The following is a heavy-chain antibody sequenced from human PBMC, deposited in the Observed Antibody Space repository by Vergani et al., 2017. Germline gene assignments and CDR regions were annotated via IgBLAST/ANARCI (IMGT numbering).Heavy chain of an antibody. CDR3: ARSDYGDTAGEYFQH. CDR1: GYTFISYG. J-gene: IGHJ1*01. D-gene: IGHD4-17*01. CDR2: ISVNNGNT. Sequence: QVQLVQPGVEVKKPGASVKVSCKTSGYTFISYGISWVRQAPGQGLEWMGWISVNNGNTNCAQKFQGRVTMTTDTSTSTAYMEVRSLRSDDTAVYYCARSDYGDTAGEYFQHWGQGTLVTVSS. V-gene: IGHV1-18*01.